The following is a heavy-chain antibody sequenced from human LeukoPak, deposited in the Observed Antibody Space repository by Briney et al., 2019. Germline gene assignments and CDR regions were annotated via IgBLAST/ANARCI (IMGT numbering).Heavy chain of an antibody. D-gene: IGHD4-17*01. Sequence: SETLSLTCAVYGGSFSGYYWSWIRQPPGKGLEWIGEINHSGSTNYNPSLKSRVTISVDTSKNQFSLKLSSVTAADTAVYYCARGQMTTVTTGGRKTLFAFDIWGQGTMVTVSP. CDR1: GGSFSGYY. CDR3: ARGQMTTVTTGGRKTLFAFDI. V-gene: IGHV4-34*01. J-gene: IGHJ3*02. CDR2: INHSGST.